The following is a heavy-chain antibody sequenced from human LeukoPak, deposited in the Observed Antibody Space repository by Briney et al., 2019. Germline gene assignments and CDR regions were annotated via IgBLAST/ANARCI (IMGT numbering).Heavy chain of an antibody. CDR3: ARDHTSSSQLFDY. J-gene: IGHJ4*02. V-gene: IGHV1-18*01. Sequence: GASVKVSCKASGYTFSNLGISWVRQAPGQGLEWMGWISVYNGNTNFAQKLQGRFTMTTDTSTTTAYMELRNLRLDDTAVYYCARDHTSSSQLFDYWGQGTLVTVSS. CDR2: ISVYNGNT. D-gene: IGHD2-2*01. CDR1: GYTFSNLG.